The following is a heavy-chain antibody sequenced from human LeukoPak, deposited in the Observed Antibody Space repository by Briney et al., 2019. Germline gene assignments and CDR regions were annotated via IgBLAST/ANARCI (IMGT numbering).Heavy chain of an antibody. CDR3: ARGGLSGSYYDYFHH. D-gene: IGHD1-26*01. CDR1: GYTFTGYY. Sequence: ASVKVSCKASGYTFTGYYVHWVRQAPGQGLEWMGWINPNSGDTNYAQKFQGRVTMTRDTSISTAYMELSRLRSDDTAVYYCARGGLSGSYYDYFHHWGQGTLVTVSS. CDR2: INPNSGDT. V-gene: IGHV1-2*02. J-gene: IGHJ1*01.